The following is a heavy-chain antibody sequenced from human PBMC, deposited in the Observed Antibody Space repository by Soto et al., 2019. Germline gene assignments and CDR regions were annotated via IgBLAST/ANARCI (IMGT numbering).Heavy chain of an antibody. V-gene: IGHV1-69*06. J-gene: IGHJ6*02. CDR1: GGTFSSYA. CDR3: ARDGMVRGVIMGIYYYYGMDV. Sequence: ASVKVSCKASGGTFSSYAISWVRQAPGQGLEWMGGIIPIFGTANYAQKFQGRVTITADKSTSTAYMELSSLRSEDTAVYYCARDGMVRGVIMGIYYYYGMDVWGQGTTVTVSS. D-gene: IGHD3-10*01. CDR2: IIPIFGTA.